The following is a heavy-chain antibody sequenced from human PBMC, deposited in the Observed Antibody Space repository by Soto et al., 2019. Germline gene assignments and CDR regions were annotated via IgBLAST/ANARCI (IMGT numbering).Heavy chain of an antibody. J-gene: IGHJ4*02. CDR3: ARDSGYSYGPGSFDY. D-gene: IGHD5-18*01. V-gene: IGHV4-59*01. CDR2: IYYSGST. Sequence: SETLSLTCTVSGGSISSYYWSWIRQPPGKGLEWIEHIYYSGSTNYNPSLKSRVTISVDTSKNQFSLKLSSVTAADTAVYYCARDSGYSYGPGSFDYWGQGTLVTVS. CDR1: GGSISSYY.